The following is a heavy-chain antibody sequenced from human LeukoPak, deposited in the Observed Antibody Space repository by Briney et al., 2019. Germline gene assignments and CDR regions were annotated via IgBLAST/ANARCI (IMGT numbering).Heavy chain of an antibody. V-gene: IGHV4-34*01. CDR2: INHSGST. Sequence: SETLSLTCAVYGGSFSGYYWSWIRQPPGKGLEWIGEINHSGSTNYNPSLKSRVTISVDTSKNQFSLKLSSVTAADTAVYYCTRGRRWLRDFDYGAREPWSPSPQ. CDR1: GGSFSGYY. J-gene: IGHJ4*02. D-gene: IGHD5-24*01. CDR3: TRGRRWLRDFD.